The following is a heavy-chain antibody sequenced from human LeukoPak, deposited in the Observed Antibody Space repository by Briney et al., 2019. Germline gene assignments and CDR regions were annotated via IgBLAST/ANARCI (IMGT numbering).Heavy chain of an antibody. Sequence: SETLSLTCTVSGGSISSSSYYWGWIRQPPGKGLEWIGSIYYSGSTYYNPSLKSRVTISVDTSKNQFSLKLSSVTAADTAVYYCARLGDIVVVPAANGDAFDIWGQGTMVTVSS. D-gene: IGHD2-2*01. CDR1: GGSISSSSYY. J-gene: IGHJ3*02. V-gene: IGHV4-39*01. CDR3: ARLGDIVVVPAANGDAFDI. CDR2: IYYSGST.